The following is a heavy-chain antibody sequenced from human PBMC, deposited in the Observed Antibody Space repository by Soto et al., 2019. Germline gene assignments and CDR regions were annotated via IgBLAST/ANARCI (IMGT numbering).Heavy chain of an antibody. Sequence: PSETLSLTCTVSGGSISSGGYYWSWIRQHPGKGLEWIGYIYYSGSTYYNPSLKSRVTISVDTSKNQFSLKLSSVTAADTAVYYCARLDIVVVSAAKTNYYYYGMDFWGQGTTVTVSS. J-gene: IGHJ6*02. D-gene: IGHD2-2*03. V-gene: IGHV4-31*03. CDR1: GGSISSGGYY. CDR3: ARLDIVVVSAAKTNYYYYGMDF. CDR2: IYYSGST.